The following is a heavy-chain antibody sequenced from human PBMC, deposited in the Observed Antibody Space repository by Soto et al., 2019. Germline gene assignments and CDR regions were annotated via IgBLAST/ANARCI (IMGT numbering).Heavy chain of an antibody. CDR2: ISWNSGSI. J-gene: IGHJ3*02. V-gene: IGHV3-9*01. Sequence: PGGSLRLSCAASGFTFDDYAMHWVRQAPGKGLEWVSGISWNSGSIGYADSVKGRFTISRDNAKNSLYLQMNSLRAEDTALYYCAKEYCSGGSCFAAFDILGQGTMVTVS. CDR1: GFTFDDYA. D-gene: IGHD2-15*01. CDR3: AKEYCSGGSCFAAFDI.